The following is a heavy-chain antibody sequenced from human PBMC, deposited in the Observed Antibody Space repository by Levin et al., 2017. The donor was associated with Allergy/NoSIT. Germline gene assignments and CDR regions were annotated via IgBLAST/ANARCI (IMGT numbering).Heavy chain of an antibody. CDR2: IYHTGST. V-gene: IGHV4-38-2*01. D-gene: IGHD2-2*02. Sequence: SQTLSLTCAVSAYSISSSFYWAWIRQPPGKGLEWIGTIYHTGSTYYNPSLKSRVTVSVDPSKNQFYLKLSSVTAADTAVYYCARVDPCSGPTCYTDWFFDLWGRGTLVTVSS. J-gene: IGHJ2*01. CDR1: AYSISSSFY. CDR3: ARVDPCSGPTCYTDWFFDL.